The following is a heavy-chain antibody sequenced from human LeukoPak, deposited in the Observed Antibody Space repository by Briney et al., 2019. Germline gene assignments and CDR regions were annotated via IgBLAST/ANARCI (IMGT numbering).Heavy chain of an antibody. V-gene: IGHV4-4*07. J-gene: IGHJ5*02. CDR3: ARGAAQFDP. D-gene: IGHD2-15*01. CDR1: GVSISSYY. CDR2: IYTSGSA. Sequence: PSETLSLTCNVSGVSISSYYWSWIRQPAGKGLEWIGRIYTSGSANYNPSLKSRVTMSVDTSKNQFSLRPSSVTAADTAVYYCARGAAQFDPWGQGTLVTVSS.